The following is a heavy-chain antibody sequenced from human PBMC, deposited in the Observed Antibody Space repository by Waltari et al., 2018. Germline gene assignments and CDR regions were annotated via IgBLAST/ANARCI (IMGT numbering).Heavy chain of an antibody. CDR3: ARLGESSSPEFDY. CDR1: GGSISSGGYY. Sequence: QVQLQESGPGLVKPSQTLSLTCTVSGGSISSGGYYCSWIRQHPGKGLEWIGYIYYRASTYYNTSLKSRVTISVDTSKNQFSLKLSSVTAADTAVYYCARLGESSSPEFDYWGQGTLVTVSS. D-gene: IGHD6-13*01. J-gene: IGHJ4*02. CDR2: IYYRAST. V-gene: IGHV4-31*03.